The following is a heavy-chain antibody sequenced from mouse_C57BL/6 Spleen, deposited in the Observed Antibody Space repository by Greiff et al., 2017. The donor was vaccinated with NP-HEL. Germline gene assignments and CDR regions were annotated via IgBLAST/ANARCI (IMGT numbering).Heavy chain of an antibody. CDR1: GFTFSSYT. CDR3: ARRRVSTTYAMDY. CDR2: ISGGGGNT. J-gene: IGHJ4*01. D-gene: IGHD6-2*01. V-gene: IGHV5-9*01. Sequence: EVQVVESGGGLVKPGGSLKLSCAASGFTFSSYTMSWVRQTPEKRLEWVATISGGGGNTYYPDSVKGRFTISRDNAKNTLYLQMSSLRSEDTALYYCARRRVSTTYAMDYWGQGTSVTVSS.